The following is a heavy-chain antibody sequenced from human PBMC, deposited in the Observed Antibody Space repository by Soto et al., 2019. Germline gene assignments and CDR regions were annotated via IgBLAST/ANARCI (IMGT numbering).Heavy chain of an antibody. J-gene: IGHJ6*02. CDR2: ISTYNGHT. D-gene: IGHD6-13*01. CDR1: GYTFADYG. Sequence: VQLVQSGSEVKRPGASVKVSCKASGYTFADYGISWVRQAPGQGLEWMGWISTYNGHTNYAQNVQGRVTLTTDTSTNTAYMELRSLRSDDTAVYYCAREGQQLGQGDYYYYAMDVWGQGTTVTVSS. CDR3: AREGQQLGQGDYYYYAMDV. V-gene: IGHV1-18*01.